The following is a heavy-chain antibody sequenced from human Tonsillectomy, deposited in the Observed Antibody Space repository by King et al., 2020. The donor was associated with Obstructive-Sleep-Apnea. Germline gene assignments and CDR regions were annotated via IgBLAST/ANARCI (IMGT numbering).Heavy chain of an antibody. J-gene: IGHJ4*03. CDR3: TLKGPQTTFDI. CDR2: INPNNGAT. Sequence: QLVQSGAEVKRPGASVKVSCKASGYTFTDYYMHWVRQAPGQGLEWLGRINPNNGATEYAQKFQGRVTLTSDKSISTAYMELSSLRSDDTVIYYCTLKGPQTTFDIWGQGTLVIVSS. D-gene: IGHD1-1*01. V-gene: IGHV1-2*05. CDR1: GYTFTDYY.